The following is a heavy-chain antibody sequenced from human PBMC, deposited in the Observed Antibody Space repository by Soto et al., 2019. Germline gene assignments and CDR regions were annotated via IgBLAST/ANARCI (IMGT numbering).Heavy chain of an antibody. CDR3: ARVESNSNAAAYYFKGMDV. J-gene: IGHJ6*02. CDR1: GNTFTSYD. CDR2: MNPNSANT. V-gene: IGHV1-8*02. D-gene: IGHD4-4*01. Sequence: GASVKVSCKAPGNTFTSYDINWVRQASGQGLEWMGWMNPNSANTGYAQQFQGRVTMTRNTSISTAYMELSSLTSEDTAVYYCARVESNSNAAAYYFKGMDVWGQGTTVTVSS.